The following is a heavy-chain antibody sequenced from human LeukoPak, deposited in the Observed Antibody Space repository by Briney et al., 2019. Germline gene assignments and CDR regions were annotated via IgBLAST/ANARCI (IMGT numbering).Heavy chain of an antibody. V-gene: IGHV3-21*01. J-gene: IGHJ4*02. CDR3: ARDGGERRLRYYFDF. CDR2: ISSSSGYI. CDR1: GFTFSSYS. D-gene: IGHD4-17*01. Sequence: PGGSLRLSCEASGFTFSSYSMNWVRQAPGKGLEWVSSISSSSGYIYYADSVKGRFTISRDNAKNSLYLQMNSLRAEDTAVYYCARDGGERRLRYYFDFWGQGTLVTVSS.